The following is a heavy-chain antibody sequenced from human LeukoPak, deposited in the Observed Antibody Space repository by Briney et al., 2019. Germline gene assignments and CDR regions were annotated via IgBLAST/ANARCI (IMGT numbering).Heavy chain of an antibody. Sequence: GGSLRLSCAASGFAFSTYWMHWVRHAPGKGLVWVSRINSDGTSTSYADSVKGRFTISRDNAENTLYLQMNSLRVEDTAVYYCARDVGSGWYHFDNWGQGTLVTVSS. CDR2: INSDGTST. CDR3: ARDVGSGWYHFDN. V-gene: IGHV3-74*01. CDR1: GFAFSTYW. D-gene: IGHD6-19*01. J-gene: IGHJ4*02.